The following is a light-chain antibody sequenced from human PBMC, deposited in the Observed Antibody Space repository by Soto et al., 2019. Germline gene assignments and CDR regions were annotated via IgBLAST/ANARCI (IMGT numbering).Light chain of an antibody. J-gene: IGKJ1*01. CDR2: RAS. CDR1: QSISSW. Sequence: IQMTQSPSTLSASVGDRVTITCRASQSISSWLAWYQQKPGKVPKLLIYRASTLEIGVPSRFSGSGSGTDFTLTISSLQPDDFATYYCQQYNSPSGTFGQGTKVDIK. V-gene: IGKV1-5*03. CDR3: QQYNSPSGT.